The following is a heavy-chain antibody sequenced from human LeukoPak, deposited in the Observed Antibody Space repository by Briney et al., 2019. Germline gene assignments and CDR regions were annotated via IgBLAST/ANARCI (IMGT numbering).Heavy chain of an antibody. CDR3: ARGVTAMPQPVFDY. V-gene: IGHV4-34*01. CDR2: INHSGST. D-gene: IGHD5-18*01. CDR1: GGSFSGYC. J-gene: IGHJ4*02. Sequence: SETLSLTCAVYGGSFSGYCWSWIRQPPGKGLEWIGEINHSGSTNYNPSLKSRVTISVDTSKNQFSLKLSSVTAADTAVYYCARGVTAMPQPVFDYWGQGTLVTVSS.